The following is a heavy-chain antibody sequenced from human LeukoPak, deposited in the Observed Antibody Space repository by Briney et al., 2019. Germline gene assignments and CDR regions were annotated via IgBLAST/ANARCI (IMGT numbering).Heavy chain of an antibody. V-gene: IGHV4-34*09. J-gene: IGHJ4*02. CDR3: ARDPGRGYSDY. CDR2: TYYSGST. Sequence: SETLSLTCAVYGGSFSDYYWSWIRQPPGKGLEWIGYTYYSGSTYYNPSLKSRVTISVDTSKNQFSLKLSSVTAADTAVYYCARDPGRGYSDYWGQGTLVTVSS. CDR1: GGSFSDYY. D-gene: IGHD5-18*01.